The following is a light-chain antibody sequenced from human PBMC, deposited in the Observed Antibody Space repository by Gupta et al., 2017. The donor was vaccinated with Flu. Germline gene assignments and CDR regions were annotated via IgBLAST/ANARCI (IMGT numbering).Light chain of an antibody. V-gene: IGKV1-39*01. Sequence: DIQMTQSPSSLSASVGDRITITCRASQSISTYLNWYQQRPGKAPKVLIYPASSLQNGVPSRVSGSGSGTDFTLTINSLQPEDFATYYCQQSYSTPPTFGQGTKVEVK. CDR1: QSISTY. CDR3: QQSYSTPPT. CDR2: PAS. J-gene: IGKJ1*01.